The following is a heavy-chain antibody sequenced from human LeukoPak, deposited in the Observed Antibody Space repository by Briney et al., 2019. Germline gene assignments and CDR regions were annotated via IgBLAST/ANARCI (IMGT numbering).Heavy chain of an antibody. V-gene: IGHV5-51*01. Sequence: GESLKVSCRGSGYSFTSYWIGWGRQMPGKGLEWMGVIYPGDSDTRYSSSFQGQVTISADKSISTPYLQWSSLKASDTAVYYCARHTAVPAAIDAFDIWGQGTMVTVSS. CDR2: IYPGDSDT. J-gene: IGHJ3*02. CDR3: ARHTAVPAAIDAFDI. D-gene: IGHD2-2*01. CDR1: GYSFTSYW.